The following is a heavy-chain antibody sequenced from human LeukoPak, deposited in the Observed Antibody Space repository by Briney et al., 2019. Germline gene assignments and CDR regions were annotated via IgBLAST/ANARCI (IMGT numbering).Heavy chain of an antibody. V-gene: IGHV4-4*07. CDR1: GGSISSYY. CDR2: IYTSGST. Sequence: PSETLSLTCTVSGGSISSYYWSWIRQPAGKGLEWIGRIYTSGSTNYNPSLKSRVTISVDTSKNQFSLKLSSVTAADTAVYYCAREWGVPTMSSFDPWGQGTLVTVSS. J-gene: IGHJ5*02. D-gene: IGHD3-10*02. CDR3: AREWGVPTMSSFDP.